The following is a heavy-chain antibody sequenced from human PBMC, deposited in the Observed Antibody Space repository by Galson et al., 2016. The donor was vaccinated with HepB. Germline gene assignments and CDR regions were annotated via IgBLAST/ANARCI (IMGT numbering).Heavy chain of an antibody. V-gene: IGHV1-69-2*01. CDR3: APLEGWFWD. CDR2: VDPGDGET. J-gene: IGHJ4*02. CDR1: GYSFTDYS. Sequence: VKVSCKVSGYSFTDYSIHWVQQAPGKGHEWMGLVDPGDGETIYAEKFQGRVTITADTSTDTTYMELSSLRSEDTAVHFCAPLEGWFWDWGQGTLVTVSS. D-gene: IGHD3-10*01.